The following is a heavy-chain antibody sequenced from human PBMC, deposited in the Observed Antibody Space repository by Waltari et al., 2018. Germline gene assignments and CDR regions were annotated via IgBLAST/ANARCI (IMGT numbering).Heavy chain of an antibody. CDR2: FNSYKGKT. D-gene: IGHD1-26*01. Sequence: QVYLVQSGAELKKPGASVKVSCKASGYNFVNYGISWVRQAPGEGLEWVGWFNSYKGKTNYAQNLQYRGTMTMDRSTATAHMELRSLRSDDTAVYYCARVVFSGRYPHGFDFWGQGTMVTVS. CDR3: ARVVFSGRYPHGFDF. J-gene: IGHJ3*01. V-gene: IGHV1-18*01. CDR1: GYNFVNYG.